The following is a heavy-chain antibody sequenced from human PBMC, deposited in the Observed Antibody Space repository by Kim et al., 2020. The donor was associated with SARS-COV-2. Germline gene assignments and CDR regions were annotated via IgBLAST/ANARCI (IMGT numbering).Heavy chain of an antibody. CDR1: GYTFTNYA. Sequence: ASVKVSCKTSGYTFTNYAIHWVRQAPGQRLEWMGWISAGNGNTKYSQKLQGRVNINRDTSASTGYMELSSLRSEDTAVYYCAKDLWDGSGSYDSWVPSIYNYDSMDVWGQGTTVTVSS. V-gene: IGHV1-3*01. CDR2: ISAGNGNT. D-gene: IGHD3-10*01. CDR3: AKDLWDGSGSYDSWVPSIYNYDSMDV. J-gene: IGHJ6*02.